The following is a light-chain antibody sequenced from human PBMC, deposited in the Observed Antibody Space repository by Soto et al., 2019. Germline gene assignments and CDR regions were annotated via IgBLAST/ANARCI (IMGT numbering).Light chain of an antibody. V-gene: IGKV1-8*01. J-gene: IGKJ5*01. CDR2: AAS. Sequence: AIRMTQSPSSFSASTGDRVTITCLASQGISSYLAWYQQKPGKAPKLLIYAASTLQSGVPSRFSGSGSGTDFTLTISSLQPEDFATYYCQQLNSYPFTFGQGTRLEIK. CDR1: QGISSY. CDR3: QQLNSYPFT.